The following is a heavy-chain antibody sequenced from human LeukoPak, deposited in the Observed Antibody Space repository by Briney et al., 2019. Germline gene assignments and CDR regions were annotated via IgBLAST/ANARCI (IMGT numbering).Heavy chain of an antibody. Sequence: GESLKISCKGSGYSFTNYYIAWVRQMPGKGLEWMGIIYPGDSETTYSPSFQGQVTISADKSISTAYLQWNSLKASDTAMYYCASGEGYQLLDYWGQGTLVTVSS. CDR3: ASGEGYQLLDY. CDR1: GYSFTNYY. J-gene: IGHJ4*02. D-gene: IGHD2-2*01. V-gene: IGHV5-51*01. CDR2: IYPGDSET.